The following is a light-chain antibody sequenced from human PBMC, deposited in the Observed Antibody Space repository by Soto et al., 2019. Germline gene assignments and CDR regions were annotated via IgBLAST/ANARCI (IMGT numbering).Light chain of an antibody. CDR2: DGS. J-gene: IGKJ4*01. CDR1: QSVSYW. V-gene: IGKV1-5*01. Sequence: MTQSPATLSVSPGERATLSCRASQSVSYWLAWYQQKPGKAPNLLIYDGSTLASGVPPRFSGGGFGTEFTLNISSLQPDDSATYYCQQYSSNSFFGGGTKV. CDR3: QQYSSNSF.